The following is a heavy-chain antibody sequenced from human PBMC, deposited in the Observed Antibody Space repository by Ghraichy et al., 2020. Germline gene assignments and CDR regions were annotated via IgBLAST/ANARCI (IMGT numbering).Heavy chain of an antibody. D-gene: IGHD1-26*01. V-gene: IGHV4-34*01. CDR2: INHSGST. CDR1: GGSFSGYY. CDR3: ASILGYYFDY. Sequence: SETLSLTCAVYGGSFSGYYWSWIRQPPGKGLEWIGEINHSGSTNYNPSLKSRVTISVDTSKNQFSLKLSSVTAADTAVYYCASILGYYFDYWGQGTLVTVSS. J-gene: IGHJ4*02.